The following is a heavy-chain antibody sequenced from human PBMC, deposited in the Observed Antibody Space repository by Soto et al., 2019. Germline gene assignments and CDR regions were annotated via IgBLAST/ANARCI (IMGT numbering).Heavy chain of an antibody. CDR1: GFTFSSYG. V-gene: IGHV3-30*18. CDR3: AKEQWLVRYYFDY. Sequence: GGSLRLSCAASGFTFSSYGMHWVRQAPGKGLEWVAVISYDGNNKYYADSVKGRFTISRDNSKNTLYLQMNSLRAEDTAVYYCAKEQWLVRYYFDYWGQGTLVTVSS. J-gene: IGHJ4*02. CDR2: ISYDGNNK. D-gene: IGHD6-19*01.